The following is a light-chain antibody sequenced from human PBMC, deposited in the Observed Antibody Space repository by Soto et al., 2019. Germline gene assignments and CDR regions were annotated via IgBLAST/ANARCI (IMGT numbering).Light chain of an antibody. CDR3: CSYAGRSPYV. CDR2: DDS. J-gene: IGLJ1*01. CDR1: GSVVGAYNL. V-gene: IGLV2-23*01. Sequence: QSVLTQPASVSGSPGQSITISCAGTGSVVGAYNLVSWYQQHPGKAPKLIIFDDSKRPSGVSNRFSGSQSGNTASLTISGLQAEDEADYYCCSYAGRSPYVFGSGTKVTVL.